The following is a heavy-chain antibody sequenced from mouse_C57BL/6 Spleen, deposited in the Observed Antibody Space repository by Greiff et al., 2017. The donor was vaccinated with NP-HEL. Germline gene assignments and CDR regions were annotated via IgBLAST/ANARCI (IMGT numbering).Heavy chain of an antibody. V-gene: IGHV2-4*01. D-gene: IGHD2-4*01. CDR2: IWSGGST. Sequence: QVQLQQSGPGLVQPSQSLSITCTVSGFPLTSYGVHWVRQPPGKGLEWLGVIWSGGSTDYNAAFISRLSISKDNSKSQVFFKMNSLQADDTAIYDCATSYDYDGGYYAMDYWGQGTSVTVSS. CDR3: ATSYDYDGGYYAMDY. J-gene: IGHJ4*01. CDR1: GFPLTSYG.